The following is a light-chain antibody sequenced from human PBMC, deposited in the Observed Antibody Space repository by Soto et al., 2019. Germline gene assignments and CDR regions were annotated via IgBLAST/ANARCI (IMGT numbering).Light chain of an antibody. CDR2: DAA. V-gene: IGLV7-43*01. CDR3: LIKHAGALV. Sequence: QTVVTQEPSLTVSPGGTVTLTCASSTGAVTSANSPSWFRQSPGHGPTSLIFDAANRHTWTPARFSGSLIGDKAALTLSGAQPEDEADYYCLIKHAGALVFGGGTQLTVL. J-gene: IGLJ2*01. CDR1: TGAVTSANS.